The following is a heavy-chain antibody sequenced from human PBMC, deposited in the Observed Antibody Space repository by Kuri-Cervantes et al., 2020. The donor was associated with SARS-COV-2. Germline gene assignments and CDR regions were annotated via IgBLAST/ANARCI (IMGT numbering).Heavy chain of an antibody. Sequence: GGPLQISFAASGFTFSNAWMSWVRKAPGKGREWVGRIKNKTDGGTTDYAAPVKGRFTISRDDSKNTLYLQMNSLKTEDTAVYYCTTDPLGYSSGRFDPWGQGTLVTVSS. CDR1: GFTFSNAW. J-gene: IGHJ5*02. V-gene: IGHV3-15*01. D-gene: IGHD6-19*01. CDR3: TTDPLGYSSGRFDP. CDR2: IKNKTDGGTT.